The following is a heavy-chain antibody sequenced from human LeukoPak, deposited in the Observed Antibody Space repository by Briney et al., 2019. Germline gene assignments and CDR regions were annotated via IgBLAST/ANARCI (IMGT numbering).Heavy chain of an antibody. CDR3: ARDQLVLPRGISGY. CDR1: GGTFSSYA. CDR2: IIPILGIA. V-gene: IGHV1-69*04. D-gene: IGHD1-14*01. Sequence: SVKVSCKASGGTFSSYAISWVRQAPGQGLEWMGRIIPILGIANYAQKFQGRVTITADKSTSTAYMELRSLRSDDTALYYCARDQLVLPRGISGYWGQGTLVTVSS. J-gene: IGHJ4*02.